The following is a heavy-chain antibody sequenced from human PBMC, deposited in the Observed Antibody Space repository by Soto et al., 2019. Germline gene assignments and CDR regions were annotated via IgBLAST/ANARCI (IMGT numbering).Heavy chain of an antibody. CDR1: GDSITTNGYY. CDR3: ARSQYTYGLLIDY. D-gene: IGHD2-8*01. CDR2: VYWTGST. Sequence: SEILSRTCSVSGDSITTNGYYCGWIRQPPGKGLQWIGNVYWTGSTFSHPSLTSRVFISVDTSKNEFSLRLTSVTAADTAVYYCARSQYTYGLLIDYCGTGTMVTVSS. J-gene: IGHJ4*02. V-gene: IGHV4-39*01.